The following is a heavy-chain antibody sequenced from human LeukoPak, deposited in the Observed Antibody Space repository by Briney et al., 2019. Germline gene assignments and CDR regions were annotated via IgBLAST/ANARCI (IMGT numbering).Heavy chain of an antibody. CDR1: GSTFSYYA. Sequence: GGSLRLSCAASGSTFSYYAMSWVRQAPGKGLEWVSGISGSGDSTYYSDSVKGRFTISRDNSKNTLYLQMNSLRAEDTAVYYCARTPDTAMVTADYYFDYWGQGTLVTVSS. CDR3: ARTPDTAMVTADYYFDY. D-gene: IGHD5-18*01. J-gene: IGHJ4*02. CDR2: ISGSGDST. V-gene: IGHV3-23*01.